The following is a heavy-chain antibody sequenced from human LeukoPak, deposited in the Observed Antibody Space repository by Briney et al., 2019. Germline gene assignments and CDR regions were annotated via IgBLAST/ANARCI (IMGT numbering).Heavy chain of an antibody. D-gene: IGHD4-17*01. J-gene: IGHJ6*03. CDR1: GGSFSAYY. V-gene: IGHV4-34*01. Sequence: SETLSLTSAVYGGSFSAYYWGWIRQPPGKGLEWIGEINHSGSTSYNPSLKCRLTISADTSMNQFSLKLSSVTAADTAVYYCARGFNGDYSYSYYYYFMDVWGKGTTVSVSS. CDR3: ARGFNGDYSYSYYYYFMDV. CDR2: INHSGST.